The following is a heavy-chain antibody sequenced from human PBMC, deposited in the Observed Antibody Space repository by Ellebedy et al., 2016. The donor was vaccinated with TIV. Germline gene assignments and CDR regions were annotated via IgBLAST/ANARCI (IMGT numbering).Heavy chain of an antibody. Sequence: MPSETLSLTCKVSGGSISALTYHWGWVRQSPGKGLEWIGNSHYSGITNYNPSLESRVAISIETSENQFSLRLSSVTAADTAVYYCAAYYGGRFDYWGQGTLVTVSS. V-gene: IGHV4-39*07. CDR1: GGSISALTYH. D-gene: IGHD4-23*01. J-gene: IGHJ4*02. CDR2: SHYSGIT. CDR3: AAYYGGRFDY.